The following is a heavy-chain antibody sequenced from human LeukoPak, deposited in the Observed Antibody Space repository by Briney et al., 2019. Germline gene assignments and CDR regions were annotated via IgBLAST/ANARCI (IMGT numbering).Heavy chain of an antibody. Sequence: GGSLRLSCEASGFAFSSYWMHWVRQAPGKGLEWVSRMDPDGRTIDYADSVKGRFTISRDNAKDTLYLQMSSLRDEDTAIYYCAKDTHYGGNPHLTFDPWGQGTLVTVSS. CDR3: AKDTHYGGNPHLTFDP. D-gene: IGHD4-23*01. J-gene: IGHJ5*02. V-gene: IGHV3-74*01. CDR1: GFAFSSYW. CDR2: MDPDGRTI.